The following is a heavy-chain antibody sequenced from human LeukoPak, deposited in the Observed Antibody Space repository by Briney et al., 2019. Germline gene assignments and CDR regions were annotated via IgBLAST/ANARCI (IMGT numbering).Heavy chain of an antibody. D-gene: IGHD3-10*01. CDR3: ASTYGSESYYPFDY. CDR2: ISSSGKTI. CDR1: GFTFSRYE. V-gene: IGHV3-48*03. Sequence: GGSLRLSCITSGFTFSRYETHWVRQAPGKGLEWVSRISSSGKTIYYADSVKGRFTISRDNAKKSLYLQMDSLRAEDTSIFYCASTYGSESYYPFDYWGQGTLVTVSS. J-gene: IGHJ4*02.